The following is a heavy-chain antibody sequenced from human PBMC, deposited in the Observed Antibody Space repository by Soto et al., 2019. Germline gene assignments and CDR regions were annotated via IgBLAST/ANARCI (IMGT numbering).Heavy chain of an antibody. J-gene: IGHJ5*02. CDR1: GGSISTYY. V-gene: IGHV4-59*01. Sequence: SETLSLTCTVSGGSISTYYWSWIRQPPGKGLEWIGYIYYTGSINYNPSLKSRVTISVDTSKNQFSLKLSSVTAADTAVYYCARASGCSGDSCAFDPWGQGTLVTVSS. D-gene: IGHD2-15*01. CDR2: IYYTGSI. CDR3: ARASGCSGDSCAFDP.